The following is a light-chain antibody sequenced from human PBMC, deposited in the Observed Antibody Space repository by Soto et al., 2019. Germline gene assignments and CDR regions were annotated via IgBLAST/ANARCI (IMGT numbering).Light chain of an antibody. CDR3: SSYTSSSSVV. CDR1: SSDVGGYNY. CDR2: EVS. Sequence: QSALAQPPSASGSPGQSVTISCTGASSDVGGYNYVSLYQQHPGKAPKLMIYEVSKRPSGVPDRFSGSKSGNTASLTVSGLHAEDEADYYCSSYTSSSSVVFGGGTQLTVL. J-gene: IGLJ2*01. V-gene: IGLV2-8*01.